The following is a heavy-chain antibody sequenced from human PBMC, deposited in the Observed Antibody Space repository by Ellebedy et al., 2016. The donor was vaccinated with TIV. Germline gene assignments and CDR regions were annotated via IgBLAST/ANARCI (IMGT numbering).Heavy chain of an antibody. J-gene: IGHJ5*02. D-gene: IGHD1-26*01. CDR1: GFTFSSYA. Sequence: PGGSLRLSCAASGFTFSSYAMSWVRQAPGKGLEWVSVISGSGGSTYYADSVKGRFTISRDNSKNTLYLQMNSLRAEDTAVYYCARGVGSQTTPTWGQGTLVTVSS. CDR3: ARGVGSQTTPT. V-gene: IGHV3-23*01. CDR2: ISGSGGST.